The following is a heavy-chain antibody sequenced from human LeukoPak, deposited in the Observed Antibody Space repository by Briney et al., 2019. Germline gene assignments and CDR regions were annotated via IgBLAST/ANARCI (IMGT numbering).Heavy chain of an antibody. CDR3: ARDFYYYYGSGSFDY. J-gene: IGHJ4*02. CDR1: GFTFSSCG. Sequence: PGGSLRLSCAASGFTFSSCGMHWVRQAPGKGLEWVSSISSSSSYIYYADSVKGRFTISRDNAKNSLYLQMNSLRAEDTAVYYCARDFYYYYGSGSFDYWGQGTLVTVSS. CDR2: ISSSSSYI. V-gene: IGHV3-21*01. D-gene: IGHD3-10*01.